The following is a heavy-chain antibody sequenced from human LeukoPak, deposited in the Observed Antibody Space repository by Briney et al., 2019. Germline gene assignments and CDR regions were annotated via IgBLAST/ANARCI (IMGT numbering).Heavy chain of an antibody. J-gene: IGHJ4*02. CDR3: ARARRDRGYSYYYFDY. CDR2: IYYSGST. D-gene: IGHD5-18*01. Sequence: SETLSLTCTVSGGSISSYYWSWIRQPPGKGLEWIGYIYYSGSTNYNPSLKSRVTISVDTSKNQFPLKLSSVTAADTAVYYCARARRDRGYSYYYFDYWGQGTLVTVSS. V-gene: IGHV4-59*01. CDR1: GGSISSYY.